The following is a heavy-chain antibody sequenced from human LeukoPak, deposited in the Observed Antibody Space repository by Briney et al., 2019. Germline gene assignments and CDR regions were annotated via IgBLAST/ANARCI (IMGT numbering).Heavy chain of an antibody. V-gene: IGHV4-59*12. CDR2: IYYSGST. D-gene: IGHD1-26*01. J-gene: IGHJ4*02. CDR3: AREPPRKVGATGY. Sequence: SETLSLTCTVSGGSISSYYWSWIRQPPGKGLEWIGYIYYSGSTNYNPSLKSRVTISVDTSKNQFSLKLSSVTAADTAVYYCAREPPRKVGATGYWGQGTLVTVSS. CDR1: GGSISSYY.